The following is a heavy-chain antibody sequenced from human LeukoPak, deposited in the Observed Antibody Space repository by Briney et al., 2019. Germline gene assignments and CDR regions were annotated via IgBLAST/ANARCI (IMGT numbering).Heavy chain of an antibody. CDR2: INPSGGGT. J-gene: IGHJ6*02. Sequence: ASVKVSCKASGYTFTRYSMHWVRQAPGQGLEWIGIINPSGGGTNYAQKFQGRVTMTTDTSTSTVYMELSSLRSEDTAVFYCAGDDVAAAPFYYYGLDVWGQGTTVTVSS. CDR3: AGDDVAAAPFYYYGLDV. CDR1: GYTFTRYS. V-gene: IGHV1-46*01. D-gene: IGHD6-25*01.